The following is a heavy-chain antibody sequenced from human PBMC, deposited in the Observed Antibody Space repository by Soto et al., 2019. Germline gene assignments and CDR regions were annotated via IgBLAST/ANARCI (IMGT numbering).Heavy chain of an antibody. CDR3: ARGSSSSLDY. Sequence: EVQLVESGGGLVKPGGSLRLSCAASGFTFSSYSMNWVRQAPGKGLEWVSSISSSSRYIYYADSVKGRFTISRDNAKNSLYLQMNSLRAEDTAVYYCARGSSSSLDYWGQGTLVTVSS. CDR1: GFTFSSYS. CDR2: ISSSSRYI. D-gene: IGHD6-6*01. J-gene: IGHJ4*02. V-gene: IGHV3-21*01.